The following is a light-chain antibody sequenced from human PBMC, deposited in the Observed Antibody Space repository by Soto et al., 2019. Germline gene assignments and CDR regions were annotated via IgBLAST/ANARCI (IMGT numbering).Light chain of an antibody. CDR2: EVS. V-gene: IGLV2-8*01. J-gene: IGLJ2*01. Sequence: QSALTQPPSASGSPGQSVTISCIGTSSDVGGYNYVSWYQQHPGKAPKLMIYEVSKRPSGVPDRFSGSKSGNTASLTGSGLQAEDEADYYCSSYAAINNLGVFGGGTKLTVL. CDR3: SSYAAINNLGV. CDR1: SSDVGGYNY.